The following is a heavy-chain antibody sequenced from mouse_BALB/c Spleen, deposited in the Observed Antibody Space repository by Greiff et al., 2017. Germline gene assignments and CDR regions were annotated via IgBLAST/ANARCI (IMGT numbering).Heavy chain of an antibody. V-gene: IGHV5-6*03. Sequence: EVKLMESGGGLVKPGGSLKLSCAASGFTFSSYAMSWVRQTPEKRLEWVATISSGGSYTYYPDSVKGRFTISRDNAKNTLYLQMSSLKSEDTAMYYCARPEIYGNYGAMDYWGQGTSVTVSS. CDR1: GFTFSSYA. CDR3: ARPEIYGNYGAMDY. J-gene: IGHJ4*01. D-gene: IGHD2-1*01. CDR2: ISSGGSYT.